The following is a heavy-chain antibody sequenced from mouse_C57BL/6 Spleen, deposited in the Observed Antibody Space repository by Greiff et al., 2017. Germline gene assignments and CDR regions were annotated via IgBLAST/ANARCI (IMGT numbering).Heavy chain of an antibody. V-gene: IGHV5-9-1*02. Sequence: DVMLVESGEGLVKPGGSLKLSCAASGFTFSSYAMSWVRQTPEKRLEWVAYISSGGDYIYYADTVKGRFTISRDNARNTLYLQMSSLKSEDTAMYYCTRDGSYYSNYGWYFDVWGTGTTVTVSS. CDR3: TRDGSYYSNYGWYFDV. J-gene: IGHJ1*03. CDR2: ISSGGDYI. D-gene: IGHD2-5*01. CDR1: GFTFSSYA.